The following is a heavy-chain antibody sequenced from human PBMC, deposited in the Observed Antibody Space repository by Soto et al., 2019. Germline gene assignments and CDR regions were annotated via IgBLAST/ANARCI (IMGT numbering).Heavy chain of an antibody. D-gene: IGHD1-26*01. CDR1: GYTFTSYG. Sequence: ASVKVSCKASGYTFTSYGISWVRQAPGQGLEWMGWISAYNGNTNYAQKLQGRVTMTTDTSTSTAYMELRSLRSDDTAVYYCARDSWCSGSYYNRYYGMDVWGQGTTVTVSS. V-gene: IGHV1-18*04. J-gene: IGHJ6*02. CDR2: ISAYNGNT. CDR3: ARDSWCSGSYYNRYYGMDV.